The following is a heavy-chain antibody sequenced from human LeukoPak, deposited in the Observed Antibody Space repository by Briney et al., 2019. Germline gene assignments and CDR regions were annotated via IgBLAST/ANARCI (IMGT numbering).Heavy chain of an antibody. V-gene: IGHV4-59*08. J-gene: IGHJ4*02. D-gene: IGHD3-3*01. Sequence: TPSETLSLTCTVSGGSISSYYWSWIRQPPGKGLEWIGYIYYSGSTYYNPSLKSRVTISVDTSKNQFSLKLSSVTAADTAVYYCARTQRDFWSGYSYYWGQGTLVTVSS. CDR2: IYYSGST. CDR3: ARTQRDFWSGYSYY. CDR1: GGSISSYY.